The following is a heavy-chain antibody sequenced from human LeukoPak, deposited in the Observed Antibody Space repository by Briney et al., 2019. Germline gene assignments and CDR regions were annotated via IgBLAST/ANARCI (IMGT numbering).Heavy chain of an antibody. D-gene: IGHD2-21*02. J-gene: IGHJ4*02. Sequence: ASVKVSCKASGCTFTSYDIKWVRQATGQGLEWLGWMSASSGNTGYAQKFQGRVSMTRATSISTAYLELSSLTFEDTAVYYCVKTPPKGDIDYWGQGTLVTVSS. V-gene: IGHV1-8*01. CDR1: GCTFTSYD. CDR2: MSASSGNT. CDR3: VKTPPKGDIDY.